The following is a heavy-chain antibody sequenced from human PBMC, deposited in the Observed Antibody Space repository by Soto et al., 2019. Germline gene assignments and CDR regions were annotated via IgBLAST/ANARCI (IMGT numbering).Heavy chain of an antibody. CDR1: GFTFRTYA. D-gene: IGHD3-16*01. CDR3: AKDSDFGGYGNIDY. J-gene: IGHJ4*02. CDR2: ISYDGLKK. Sequence: QVQLVGSGGGVVQTGRSLRLSCAASGFTFRTYAMHWVRQGPGRGLECVAFISYDGLKKYYADSVNGRFTISRDNSKSPLSLQMNTLRPEDTAVYYCAKDSDFGGYGNIDYWGQGTLVNVSS. V-gene: IGHV3-30*18.